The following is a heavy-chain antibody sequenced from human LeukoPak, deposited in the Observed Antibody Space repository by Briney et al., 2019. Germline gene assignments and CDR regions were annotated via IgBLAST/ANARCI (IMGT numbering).Heavy chain of an antibody. CDR2: ISGSGGST. CDR3: AKEWRGCSCASCYAGGAGFDY. V-gene: IGHV3-23*01. D-gene: IGHD2-2*01. CDR1: GFTLSSYG. Sequence: GGSLRLSRAVSGFTLSSYGMSSVRQAPGKGLERVSAISGSGGSTYYADSVKGRFTITRVNSKNTLYLQMISLRAEATAAYYCAKEWRGCSCASCYAGGAGFDYWGQGTLVTVSS. J-gene: IGHJ4*02.